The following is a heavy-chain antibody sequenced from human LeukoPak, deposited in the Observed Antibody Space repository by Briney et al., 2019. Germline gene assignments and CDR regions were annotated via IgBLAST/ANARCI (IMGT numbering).Heavy chain of an antibody. Sequence: SETLSLTCTVSGYSISSGYYWGWIRQPPGKGLEWIGSIYHSGSTYYNPSLKSRVTVSVDTSKNQFSLKLSSVTAADTAVYYCARESVVQAATGFDYWGQGTLVTVSS. CDR2: IYHSGST. CDR1: GYSISSGYY. D-gene: IGHD2-2*01. V-gene: IGHV4-38-2*02. CDR3: ARESVVQAATGFDY. J-gene: IGHJ4*02.